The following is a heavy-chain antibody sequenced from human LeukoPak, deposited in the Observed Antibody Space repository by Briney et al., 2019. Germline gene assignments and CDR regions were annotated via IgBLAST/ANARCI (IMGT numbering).Heavy chain of an antibody. CDR2: FDPEDGEA. D-gene: IGHD6-19*01. CDR3: ATRRSITVAGPGAFDI. V-gene: IGHV1-24*01. Sequence: ASVKVSCKVSGYTLTELSMHWVRQAPGKGLECMGGFDPEDGEAISAQKFQGRVTMSEDTSTDTAYTELSGLRSDDTAVYYCATRRSITVAGPGAFDIWGQGTMVIVSS. J-gene: IGHJ3*02. CDR1: GYTLTELS.